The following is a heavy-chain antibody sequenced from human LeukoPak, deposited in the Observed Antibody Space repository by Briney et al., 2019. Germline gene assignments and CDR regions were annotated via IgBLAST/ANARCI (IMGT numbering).Heavy chain of an antibody. J-gene: IGHJ4*02. CDR3: AKERFPRNVWYYFDY. CDR2: ISGSGGST. CDR1: GFTFGSYA. V-gene: IGHV3-23*01. D-gene: IGHD1-14*01. Sequence: GGSLRLSCAASGFTFGSYAMSWVRQAPGKGLEWVSAISGSGGSTYYADSVKGRFTISRDNSKNTLYLQMNSLRAEDTAVYYCAKERFPRNVWYYFDYWGQGTLVTVSS.